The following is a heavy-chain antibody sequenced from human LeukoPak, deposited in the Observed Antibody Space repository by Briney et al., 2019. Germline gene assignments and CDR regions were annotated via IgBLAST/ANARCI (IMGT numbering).Heavy chain of an antibody. V-gene: IGHV4-61*02. CDR3: ARGGPAGVVVVARKDYYYYMDV. Sequence: PSQTLSLTCTVSGGSISSGSYYWSWIRQPAGKGLEWIGRIYTSGSTNYNPSLKSRVTISADTSKNQFSLKLTSVTAADTAVYYCARGGPAGVVVVARKDYYYYMDVWGKGTTVTISS. CDR1: GGSISSGSYY. J-gene: IGHJ6*03. D-gene: IGHD2-15*01. CDR2: IYTSGST.